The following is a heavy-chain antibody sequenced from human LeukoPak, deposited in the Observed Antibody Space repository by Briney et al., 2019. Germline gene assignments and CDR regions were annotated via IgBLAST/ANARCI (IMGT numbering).Heavy chain of an antibody. V-gene: IGHV1-2*02. CDR2: INPNSGGR. J-gene: IGHJ3*02. CDR3: ASGYSGYDLFHDAFDI. D-gene: IGHD5-12*01. Sequence: ASVKVSCKASGYTLTGYDMHWVRQAPGQGLEWMGWINPNSGGRNYAQKFQSRVTMTRDTSISTAYMGLSRLRSDDTPVYCCASGYSGYDLFHDAFDIWGQGTMVTVSS. CDR1: GYTLTGYD.